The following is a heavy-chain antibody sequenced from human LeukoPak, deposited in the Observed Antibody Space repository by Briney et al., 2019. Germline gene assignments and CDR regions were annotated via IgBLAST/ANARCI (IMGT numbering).Heavy chain of an antibody. D-gene: IGHD3-10*01. J-gene: IGHJ4*02. CDR1: GFTFSSYS. CDR3: ARNLQYNYYGSGSYYTAIDY. CDR2: ISSSSSYI. Sequence: GGSLRLSCAASGFTFSSYSMNWVRQAPGKGLEWVSSISSSSSYIYYADSVKGRFTISRDNAKNSLYLQMNSLRAEDTAVYYCARNLQYNYYGSGSYYTAIDYWGQGTLVTVSS. V-gene: IGHV3-21*01.